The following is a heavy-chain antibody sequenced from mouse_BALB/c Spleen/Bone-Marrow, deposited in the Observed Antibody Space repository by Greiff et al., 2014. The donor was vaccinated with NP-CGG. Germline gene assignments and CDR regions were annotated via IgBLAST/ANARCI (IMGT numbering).Heavy chain of an antibody. CDR2: IYPGNVNT. D-gene: IGHD6-2*01. V-gene: IGHV1S56*01. CDR3: ARSLSRYAMDY. J-gene: IGHJ4*01. CDR1: GYTFTSYY. Sequence: VQLQQSGPELVKPGASVRISCKASGYTFTSYYIHWVKQRPGQGLEWIGWIYPGNVNTKYNEKFKGKATLTADKSSSTAYMQLSSLTSEDPAVYFCARSLSRYAMDYWGQGTSVTVSS.